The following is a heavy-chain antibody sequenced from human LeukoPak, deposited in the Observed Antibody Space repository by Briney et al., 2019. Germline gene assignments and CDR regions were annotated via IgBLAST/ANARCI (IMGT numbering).Heavy chain of an antibody. CDR1: GFTFSSYM. D-gene: IGHD6-19*01. CDR2: ISGSGGST. V-gene: IGHV3-23*01. J-gene: IGHJ4*02. Sequence: GESLRLSCAASGFTFSSYMMTWIRQAPGKGLEWVSTISGSGGSTYYADSVKGRFTISRDNFKSTLYLQMNNLRAEDTALYHCAKYPVAYTSGWYLDYWGQGTLVTVSS. CDR3: AKYPVAYTSGWYLDY.